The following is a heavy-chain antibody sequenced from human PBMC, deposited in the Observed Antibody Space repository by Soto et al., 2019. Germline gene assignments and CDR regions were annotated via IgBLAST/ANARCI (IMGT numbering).Heavy chain of an antibody. CDR3: ARDLGYGDYGGSFDP. Sequence: QVQLVQSGAEVKKPGSSVKVSCKASGGTFSSYTISWVRQAPGQGLEWMGRIIPILGIAIYAQKFQGRVTITADKSTSTAYMELSSLRSEDTAVYYCARDLGYGDYGGSFDPWGQGTLVTVSS. CDR1: GGTFSSYT. V-gene: IGHV1-69*08. CDR2: IIPILGIA. D-gene: IGHD4-17*01. J-gene: IGHJ5*02.